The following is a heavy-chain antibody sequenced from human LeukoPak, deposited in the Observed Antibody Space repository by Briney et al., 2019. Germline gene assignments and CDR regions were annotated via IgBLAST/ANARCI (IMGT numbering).Heavy chain of an antibody. V-gene: IGHV3-38-3*01. D-gene: IGHD3-22*01. Sequence: GGSLRLSCAASGFTVSSNEMSWVRQAPGKGLEWVSSISGGSTYYADSVKGRFTISRDNSKNTLYLQMNSLRAEDTAVYYCANGGTYSSGPWGQGTLVTVSS. CDR3: ANGGTYSSGP. J-gene: IGHJ5*02. CDR1: GFTVSSNE. CDR2: ISGGST.